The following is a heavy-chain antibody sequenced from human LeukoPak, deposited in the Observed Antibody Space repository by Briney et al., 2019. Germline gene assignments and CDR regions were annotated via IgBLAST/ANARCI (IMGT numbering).Heavy chain of an antibody. CDR1: GFTFSSYS. V-gene: IGHV3-21*01. D-gene: IGHD6-19*01. CDR2: ISSSSSYI. J-gene: IGHJ5*02. Sequence: PGGSLRLSCAASGFTFSSYSMNWVRQAPGKGLEWVSSISSSSSYIYYADSVKGRFTISRDNAKNSLYLQMNSLRAEDTAVYYCARDWGSGGWYNYFDPWGQGTLVTVSS. CDR3: ARDWGSGGWYNYFDP.